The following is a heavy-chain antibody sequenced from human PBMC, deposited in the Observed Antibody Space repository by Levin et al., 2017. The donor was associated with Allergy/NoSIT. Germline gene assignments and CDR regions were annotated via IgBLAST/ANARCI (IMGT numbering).Heavy chain of an antibody. Sequence: SGPTLVKPTQTLTLTCTFSGFSLTTIGVGVGWIRQPPGKALEWVVLIYWDDDKRYSPSLKIRLSIIKDTSKNQVVLTMTYVHCMDTASYYCDRHPGQWFGESLDAFDIWGQGTKVTVSS. CDR3: DRHPGQWFGESLDAFDI. J-gene: IGHJ3*02. CDR2: IYWDDDK. D-gene: IGHD3-10*01. CDR1: GFSLTTIGVG. V-gene: IGHV2-5*02.